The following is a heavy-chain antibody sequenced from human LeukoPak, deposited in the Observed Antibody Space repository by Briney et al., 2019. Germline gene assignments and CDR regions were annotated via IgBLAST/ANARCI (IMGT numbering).Heavy chain of an antibody. V-gene: IGHV1-24*01. CDR2: FDPEDGET. Sequence: ASVKVSCKVSGYTLTVLSMQWVRQAPGKGLEWMGGFDPEDGETIYAQKFQGRVTMTEDTSTDTAYMELSSLRSEDTAVYYCATLTGKGSGSYYNDHWFDPWGQGTLVTVSS. D-gene: IGHD3-10*01. CDR3: ATLTGKGSGSYYNDHWFDP. J-gene: IGHJ5*02. CDR1: GYTLTVLS.